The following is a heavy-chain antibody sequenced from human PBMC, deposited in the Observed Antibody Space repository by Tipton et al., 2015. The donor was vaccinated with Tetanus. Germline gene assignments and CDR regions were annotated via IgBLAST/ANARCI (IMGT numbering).Heavy chain of an antibody. CDR3: ARTQPIGWYFDL. J-gene: IGHJ2*01. D-gene: IGHD1-1*01. CDR1: GGSISTYY. Sequence: TLSLTCTVSGGSISTYYWSWIRQPAGKGLEWIGYIYYSGSTFYNPSLKSRVTISVDTSKNQFSLKLSSVTAADTAVYYCARTQPIGWYFDLWGRGTLLTVSS. V-gene: IGHV4-59*06. CDR2: IYYSGST.